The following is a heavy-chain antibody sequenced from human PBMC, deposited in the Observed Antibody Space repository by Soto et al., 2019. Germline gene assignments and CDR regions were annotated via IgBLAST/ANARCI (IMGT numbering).Heavy chain of an antibody. V-gene: IGHV4-34*01. Sequence: QVQLQQWGAGLLKPSETLSLTCAVYGGSFSGYYWSWIRQPPGKGLEWIGEINHSGSTNYNPSLKSRVTISVNTSKHQSSLKISSVTAADTDVYYCARGRITMGRGARFFDYWGQGTLVTVSS. CDR2: INHSGST. CDR1: GGSFSGYY. D-gene: IGHD3-10*01. J-gene: IGHJ4*02. CDR3: ARGRITMGRGARFFDY.